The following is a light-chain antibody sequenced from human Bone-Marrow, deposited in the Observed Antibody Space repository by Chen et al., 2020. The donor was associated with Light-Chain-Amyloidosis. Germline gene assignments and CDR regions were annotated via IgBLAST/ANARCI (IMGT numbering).Light chain of an antibody. CDR3: SSYTDTSALAL. V-gene: IGLV2-14*01. CDR2: DVS. CDR1: SSDVGGYNY. J-gene: IGLJ3*02. Sequence: QSVLTQPASVSGSPGQSITISCTGTSSDVGGYNYVSWYQQHPGKAPQLMIYDVSYRPSGVSSRFAGSKSGNTASLTSCGLQTEDEADYYCSSYTDTSALALFGGGTKLTVL.